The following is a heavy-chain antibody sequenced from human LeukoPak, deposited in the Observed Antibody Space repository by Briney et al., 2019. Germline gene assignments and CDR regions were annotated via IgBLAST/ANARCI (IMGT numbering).Heavy chain of an antibody. CDR1: GFTFSSYW. CDR3: ARDRVGYCSGGSCYSVRNWFDP. J-gene: IGHJ5*02. CDR2: IKQDGSEK. V-gene: IGHV3-7*01. D-gene: IGHD2-15*01. Sequence: GGSLRLSCAASGFTFSSYWMSWVRQAPGKGLEWVANIKQDGSEKYYVDSVKGRFTISRDNAKNSLYLQMNSLRAEDTAVYYCARDRVGYCSGGSCYSVRNWFDPWGQGTLVTVSS.